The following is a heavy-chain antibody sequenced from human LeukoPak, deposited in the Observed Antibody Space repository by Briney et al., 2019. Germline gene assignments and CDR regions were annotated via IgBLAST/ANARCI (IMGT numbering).Heavy chain of an antibody. CDR3: ARVLWNGDYPRFDY. CDR2: IYSGGST. V-gene: IGHV3-53*01. CDR1: GFTVSSNY. Sequence: GGSLRLSCAASGFTVSSNYMSWVRQAPGKGLEWVSVIYSGGSTYYADSVKGRFTISRDNSKNTLYLQMNSLRAEDTAVYYCARVLWNGDYPRFDYWGQGTLVTVSS. J-gene: IGHJ4*02. D-gene: IGHD4-17*01.